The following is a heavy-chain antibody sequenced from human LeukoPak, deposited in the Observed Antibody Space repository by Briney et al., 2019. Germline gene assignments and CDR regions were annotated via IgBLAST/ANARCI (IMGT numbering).Heavy chain of an antibody. D-gene: IGHD4-17*01. J-gene: IGHJ4*02. CDR1: GGSISSGDYY. CDR2: IYYSGST. CDR3: ARGGPHDYGDTTTLFDY. V-gene: IGHV4-30-4*01. Sequence: PSETLSLTCTVSGGSISSGDYYWSWIRQPPGKGLEWIGYIYYSGSTYYNPPLKSRVTISVDTSKNQFSLKLSSVTAADTAVYYCARGGPHDYGDTTTLFDYWGQGTLVTVSS.